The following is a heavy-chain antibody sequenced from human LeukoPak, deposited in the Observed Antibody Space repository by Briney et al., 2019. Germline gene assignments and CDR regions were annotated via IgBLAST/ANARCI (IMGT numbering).Heavy chain of an antibody. CDR2: INHSGST. Sequence: TSETLSLTCAVYGGSFSGYYWSWIRQPPGKGLEWIGEINHSGSTNYNPSLKSRVTISVDTSKNQFSLKLSSVTAADTAVYYCARDNVVDLGNIWFGELLGDLVWYFDLWGRGTLVTVSS. V-gene: IGHV4-34*01. CDR1: GGSFSGYY. J-gene: IGHJ2*01. D-gene: IGHD3-10*01. CDR3: ARDNVVDLGNIWFGELLGDLVWYFDL.